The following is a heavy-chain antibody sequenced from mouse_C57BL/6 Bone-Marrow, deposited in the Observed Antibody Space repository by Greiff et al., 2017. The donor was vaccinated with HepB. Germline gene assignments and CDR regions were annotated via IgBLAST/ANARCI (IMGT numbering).Heavy chain of an antibody. V-gene: IGHV1-9*01. Sequence: QVQLQQSGAELMKPGASVKLSCKATGYTFTGYWIEWVKQRPGHGLEWIGEILPGSGSTNYNEKFKGKATFTADTSSNTAYMQLSSLTTEDSAIYYCARCPPITTVVAPYAMDYWGQGTSVTVSS. CDR1: GYTFTGYW. J-gene: IGHJ4*01. CDR3: ARCPPITTVVAPYAMDY. CDR2: ILPGSGST. D-gene: IGHD1-1*01.